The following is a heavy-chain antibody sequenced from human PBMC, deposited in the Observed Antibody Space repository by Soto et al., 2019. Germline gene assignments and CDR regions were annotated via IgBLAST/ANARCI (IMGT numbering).Heavy chain of an antibody. CDR1: GGTFSSYT. V-gene: IGHV1-69*02. CDR3: ASSGSYSPGYFDY. CDR2: IIPILGIA. D-gene: IGHD1-26*01. Sequence: QVQLVQSGAEVKKPGSSVKVSCKASGGTFSSYTISWVRQAPGQGLEWMGRIIPILGIANYAQKFQGRATITADKSTSTAYMELSSLRSEDTAVYYCASSGSYSPGYFDYWGQGTLVTVSS. J-gene: IGHJ4*02.